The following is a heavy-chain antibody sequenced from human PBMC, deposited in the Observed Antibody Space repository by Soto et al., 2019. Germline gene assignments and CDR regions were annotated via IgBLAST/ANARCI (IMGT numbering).Heavy chain of an antibody. CDR2: ISGSGGST. CDR1: GFTFSNYA. CDR3: AKVPVGATGRFDY. D-gene: IGHD1-26*01. V-gene: IGHV3-23*01. J-gene: IGHJ4*02. Sequence: GGSLRLSCAGSGFTFSNYAMSWVRQAPGKGLAWVSAISGSGGSTYYADSVKGRFTISRDNSKNTLYLQMNSLRAEDTALYYCAKVPVGATGRFDYWGQGTLVTV.